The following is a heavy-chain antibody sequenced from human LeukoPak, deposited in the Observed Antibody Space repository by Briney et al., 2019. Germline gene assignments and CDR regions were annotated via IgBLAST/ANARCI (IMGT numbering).Heavy chain of an antibody. J-gene: IGHJ4*02. Sequence: ASVKVSCKASGYTFTSHVINWVRQAPGQGLEWMGWFSSYNGNTYYAQSFQGRVTLTTDTSTSTAYMELRSLTSDDTAVYFCARWSGSGDDSNYFDYWGQGTLVTVSS. CDR1: GYTFTSHV. V-gene: IGHV1-18*01. CDR3: ARWSGSGDDSNYFDY. D-gene: IGHD5-12*01. CDR2: FSSYNGNT.